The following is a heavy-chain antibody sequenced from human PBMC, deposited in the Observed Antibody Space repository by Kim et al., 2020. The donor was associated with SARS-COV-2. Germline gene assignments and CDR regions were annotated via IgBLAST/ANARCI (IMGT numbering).Heavy chain of an antibody. CDR3: ARANFGVVIPILG. Sequence: YSQKFQGRVTITRDTSASTAYMELSSLRSEDTAVYYCARANFGVVIPILGWGQGTLVTVSS. J-gene: IGHJ4*02. V-gene: IGHV1-3*01. D-gene: IGHD3-3*01.